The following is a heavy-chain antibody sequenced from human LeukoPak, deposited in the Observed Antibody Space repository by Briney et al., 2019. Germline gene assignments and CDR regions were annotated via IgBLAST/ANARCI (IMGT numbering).Heavy chain of an antibody. CDR1: GGSFSGYY. CDR3: ARSTSPGYYYYGMDV. CDR2: INDSGST. D-gene: IGHD2-2*01. V-gene: IGHV4-34*01. J-gene: IGHJ6*02. Sequence: SETLSLTCAVYGGSFSGYYWTWIRQPPGKGLEWIGEINDSGSTSYNPSLKSRVAISVDTSKNQFSLKLSSVTAADTAVYYCARSTSPGYYYYGMDVWGQGTTVTVSS.